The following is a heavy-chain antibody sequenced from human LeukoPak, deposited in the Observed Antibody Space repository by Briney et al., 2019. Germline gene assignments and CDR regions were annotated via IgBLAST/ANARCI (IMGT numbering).Heavy chain of an antibody. D-gene: IGHD5-18*01. J-gene: IGHJ4*02. CDR3: ARERNTAMVDY. CDR2: GYYSGNI. V-gene: IGHV4-39*07. Sequence: PLETLSLTCTVPGGSISSSTYYWGWIRQPPGKGLEWIGSGYYSGNIYYNPSLKSRVTMSVDTSKNQFSLKLSSVTAADTAVYYCARERNTAMVDYWGQGTLVTVSS. CDR1: GGSISSSTYY.